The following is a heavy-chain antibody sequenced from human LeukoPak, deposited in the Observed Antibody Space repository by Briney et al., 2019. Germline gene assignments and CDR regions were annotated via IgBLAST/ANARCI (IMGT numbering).Heavy chain of an antibody. V-gene: IGHV1-69*06. CDR2: IIPMFDTP. CDR3: ARAGIPGYCTNVTCSNWLDP. Sequence: ASVKVSCKASGDTFTTCAIIWVRQAPGQGLEWMGGIIPMFDTPNYAQRLQGRVTITADKSTKTAYMELTSLRSEDTAVYYCARAGIPGYCTNVTCSNWLDPWGQGTLVTVSS. D-gene: IGHD2-8*01. J-gene: IGHJ5*02. CDR1: GDTFTTCA.